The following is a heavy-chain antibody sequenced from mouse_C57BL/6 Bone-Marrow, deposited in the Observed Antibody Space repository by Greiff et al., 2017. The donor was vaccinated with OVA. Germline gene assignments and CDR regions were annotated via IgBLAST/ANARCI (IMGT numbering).Heavy chain of an antibody. CDR2: ISDGGSYT. CDR3: ARDPYDYDY. J-gene: IGHJ2*01. V-gene: IGHV5-4*01. CDR1: GFTFSSYA. Sequence: DVKLQESGGGLVKPGGSLKLSCAASGFTFSSYAMSWVRQTPEKRLEWVATISDGGSYTYYPDNVKGRFTISRDNAKNNLYLQMSHLKSEDTAMYYCARDPYDYDYWGQGTTLTVSS. D-gene: IGHD2-4*01.